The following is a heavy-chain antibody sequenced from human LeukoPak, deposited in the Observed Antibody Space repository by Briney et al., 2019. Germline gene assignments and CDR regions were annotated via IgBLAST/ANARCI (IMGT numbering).Heavy chain of an antibody. D-gene: IGHD5-18*01. CDR2: IRYDGSNK. Sequence: GGSLRLSRAASGFTFSSYGMHWVRQAPGKGLEWVAFIRYDGSNKYYADSVKGRFTISRDNSKNTLYLQMNSLRAEDTAVYYCAREHVDTAMGYYFDYWGQGTLVTVSS. V-gene: IGHV3-30*02. CDR3: AREHVDTAMGYYFDY. J-gene: IGHJ4*02. CDR1: GFTFSSYG.